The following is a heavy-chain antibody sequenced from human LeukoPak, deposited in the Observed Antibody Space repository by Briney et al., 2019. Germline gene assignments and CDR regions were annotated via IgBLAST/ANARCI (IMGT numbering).Heavy chain of an antibody. J-gene: IGHJ5*02. CDR3: AREGTAGTNLNWFDP. CDR2: ISYSGST. Sequence: PSETLSLTCSVSGGSVSSSISYWSWLRQPPGKGLEWIGYISYSGSTNFNPSLRSRVTISVDTSKNQFSLKLSSVTAADTAVYYCAREGTAGTNLNWFDPWGQGTLVTVSS. CDR1: GGSVSSSISY. D-gene: IGHD1-1*01. V-gene: IGHV4-61*01.